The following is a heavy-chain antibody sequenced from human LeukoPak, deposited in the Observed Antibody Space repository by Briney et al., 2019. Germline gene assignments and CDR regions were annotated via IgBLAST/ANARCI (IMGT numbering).Heavy chain of an antibody. D-gene: IGHD2-8*01. CDR1: GFXFSSYW. Sequence: GGSLRLSCAASGFXFSSYWISWVRQAPGKGREWVAGIKQDGSEKYYVDSVKGRFTISRDNAKNSLYLQMNSLEAEDTGVYSCARNGFSRPDPFDYWGQGTLVTVSS. CDR2: IKQDGSEK. J-gene: IGHJ4*02. V-gene: IGHV3-7*05. CDR3: ARNGFSRPDPFDY.